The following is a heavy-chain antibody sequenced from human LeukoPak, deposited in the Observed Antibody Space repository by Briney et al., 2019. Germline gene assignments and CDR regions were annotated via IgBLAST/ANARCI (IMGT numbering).Heavy chain of an antibody. CDR2: ISTSSTHL. D-gene: IGHD3-10*01. CDR3: SRDVDGSGNYGFDY. Sequence: GGSLRLSCAASGFTFSSYSMSWVRQAPGKGQEWVSSISTSSTHLLYADSAKGRFTISRDNAKNLLFLQLNSLRAEDTAVYFCSRDVDGSGNYGFDYWGQGALVTDSS. J-gene: IGHJ4*02. CDR1: GFTFSSYS. V-gene: IGHV3-21*06.